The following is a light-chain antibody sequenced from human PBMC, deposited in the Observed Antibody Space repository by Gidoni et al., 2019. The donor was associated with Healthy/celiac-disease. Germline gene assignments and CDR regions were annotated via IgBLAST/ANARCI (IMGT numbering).Light chain of an antibody. CDR3: QQYNNCPPIT. V-gene: IGKV3-15*01. CDR1: QSVSST. CDR2: GAS. J-gene: IGKJ5*01. Sequence: ELVMTQSPATLSVSPGERATLSCRASQSVSSTLAWYQQKPGQAPRLLIYGASTRATGIPARFSGSGSGTEFTLTISSLQSEDLAVSYYQQYNNCPPITFGQGTRLEIK.